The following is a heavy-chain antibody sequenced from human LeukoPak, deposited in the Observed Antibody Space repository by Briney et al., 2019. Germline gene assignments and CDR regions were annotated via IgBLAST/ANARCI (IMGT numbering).Heavy chain of an antibody. Sequence: PGGSLRLSCAASGFTFSSYAMSWVRQAPGKGLEWVSAISGSGGSTYYADSVKGRFTTSRDNSKNTLYLQMNSLRAEDTAVYYCAKDSSDYYDSSDGNWFDPWGQGTLVTVSS. CDR3: AKDSSDYYDSSDGNWFDP. CDR2: ISGSGGST. CDR1: GFTFSSYA. V-gene: IGHV3-23*01. J-gene: IGHJ5*02. D-gene: IGHD3-22*01.